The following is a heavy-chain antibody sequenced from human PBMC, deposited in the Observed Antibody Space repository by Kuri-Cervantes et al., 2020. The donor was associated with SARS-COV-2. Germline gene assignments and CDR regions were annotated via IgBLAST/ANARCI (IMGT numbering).Heavy chain of an antibody. J-gene: IGHJ5*02. CDR3: AYSIAATSRWFGP. D-gene: IGHD6-13*01. CDR2: IYYSGST. V-gene: IGHV4-59*01. Sequence: SQTLSLTCTVSGVSISSFYCSWIRQPPGKGLEWIGNIYYSGSTNNNPSLKSRVTISVDTSKNQFSLKVRSVTAADTAVYYCAYSIAATSRWFGPWGQGTLVTVSS. CDR1: GVSISSFY.